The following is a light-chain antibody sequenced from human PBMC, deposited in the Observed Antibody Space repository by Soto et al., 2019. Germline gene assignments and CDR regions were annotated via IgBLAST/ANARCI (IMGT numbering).Light chain of an antibody. CDR3: YSYAGSYTNV. CDR1: SSDVGGYKY. Sequence: QSVLTQPRSVSGSPGQSVTISCTGTSSDVGGYKYVSWYQQHPGKAPKLMIYDVSKRPSGVPDRFSGSKSGNTASLTISGLQAEDEADYYCYSYAGSYTNVFGTGTKV. CDR2: DVS. V-gene: IGLV2-11*01. J-gene: IGLJ1*01.